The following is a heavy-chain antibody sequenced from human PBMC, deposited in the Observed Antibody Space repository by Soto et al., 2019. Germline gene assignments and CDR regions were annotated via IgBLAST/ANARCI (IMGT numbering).Heavy chain of an antibody. J-gene: IGHJ4*02. CDR3: AKPTMIVVVSHFDY. D-gene: IGHD3-22*01. V-gene: IGHV3-33*06. CDR1: GFTSISYG. CDR2: IWYDGSNK. Sequence: PGVALPPSCASPGFTSISYGMHWVRRAPGKGLEWGAVIWYDGSNKYYADSVKGRFTIXXDNSNNTLYLQMNSLRAEDTAVYYCAKPTMIVVVSHFDYWGQGTLVTVSS.